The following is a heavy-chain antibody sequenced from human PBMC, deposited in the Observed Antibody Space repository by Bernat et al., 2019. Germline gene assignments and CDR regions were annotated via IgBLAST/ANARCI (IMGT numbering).Heavy chain of an antibody. V-gene: IGHV1-69*08. CDR1: GGTFSRYT. CDR2: IIPMFGIA. J-gene: IGHJ6*02. Sequence: QVQLVQSGAEVKKPGSSVKVSCNLSGGTFSRYTISWVRQAPGQGLEWMGRIIPMFGIANYTQKFQGRITISADKPTSTAHMELSSLRPEDTAVYYCARDCSGGSCSSFYYFAMDVWGHGTTVTVS. D-gene: IGHD2-15*01. CDR3: ARDCSGGSCSSFYYFAMDV.